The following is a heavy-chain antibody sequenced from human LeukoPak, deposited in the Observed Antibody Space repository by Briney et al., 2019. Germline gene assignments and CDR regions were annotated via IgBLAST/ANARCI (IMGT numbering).Heavy chain of an antibody. V-gene: IGHV4-39*07. J-gene: IGHJ6*03. CDR1: GGSIRRGRHL. D-gene: IGHD2-15*01. CDR3: ARDLGGYPFFMDV. Sequence: SETLSLTCSVSGGSIRRGRHLWAWARQPPGKGLEFIGSLDESGRPYYNAPLKSRVTISEDSSDKQFSLNMSSVTAADTAVYFCARDLGGYPFFMDVWGRGTTVIVSS. CDR2: LDESGRP.